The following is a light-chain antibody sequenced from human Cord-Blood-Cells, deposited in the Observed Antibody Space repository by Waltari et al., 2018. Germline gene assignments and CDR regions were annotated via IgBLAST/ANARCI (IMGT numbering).Light chain of an antibody. Sequence: QSALTQPASVSGSPGQSLTISCTGTSSDVGGYNYVSWYQQHPGKAPKLMIYDVSHRPSGVSNRFSGSKSGNTASLTISGLQAEDEADYYCSSYTSSSTPYVFGTGTKVTVL. J-gene: IGLJ1*01. CDR1: SSDVGGYNY. CDR2: DVS. CDR3: SSYTSSSTPYV. V-gene: IGLV2-14*03.